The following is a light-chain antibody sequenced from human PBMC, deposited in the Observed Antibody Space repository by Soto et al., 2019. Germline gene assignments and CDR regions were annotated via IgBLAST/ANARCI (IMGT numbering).Light chain of an antibody. Sequence: DIQMTQSPSTLSASVGDRVTITCRASQSISTWLAWYQQKPGKAPKLLIYKASTLEGGVPSRFSGSGSETEFNITISSLDPDDFATYYCQQYNTYPLTVGGGTTVEIK. CDR3: QQYNTYPLT. CDR1: QSISTW. V-gene: IGKV1-5*03. CDR2: KAS. J-gene: IGKJ4*01.